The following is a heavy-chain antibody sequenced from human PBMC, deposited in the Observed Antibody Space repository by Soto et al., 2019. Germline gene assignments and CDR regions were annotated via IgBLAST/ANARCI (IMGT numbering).Heavy chain of an antibody. CDR2: ISGSAGSSGP. Sequence: PGGSLRLSCVASGFTLSTYTMSWVRQAPGKGLEWVSVISGSAGSSGPSYADSVQGRFSISRDNARKTLYLQMNSLRGEDTAMYFFSTARYSTANWYDSEYWGQGTRVTVSS. CDR1: GFTLSTYT. V-gene: IGHV3-23*01. D-gene: IGHD2-8*02. J-gene: IGHJ4*02. CDR3: STARYSTANWYDSEY.